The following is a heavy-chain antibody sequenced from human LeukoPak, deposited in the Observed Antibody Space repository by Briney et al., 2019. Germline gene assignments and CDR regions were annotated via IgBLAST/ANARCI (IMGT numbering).Heavy chain of an antibody. D-gene: IGHD6-13*01. J-gene: IGHJ4*02. V-gene: IGHV3-33*01. CDR3: AREGPYSSSYFDY. CDR2: IWYDGSNK. CDR1: GFTFSSYG. Sequence: GGSLRLSCAASGFTFSSYGMHWVRQAPGKGLEWVAVIWYDGSNKYYADSVKGRFTISRDNSKNTLYLQMNSLRAEDTAVYYCAREGPYSSSYFDYWGQGTLATVSS.